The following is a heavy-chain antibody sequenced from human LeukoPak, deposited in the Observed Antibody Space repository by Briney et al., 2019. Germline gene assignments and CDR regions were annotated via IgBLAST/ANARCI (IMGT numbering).Heavy chain of an antibody. J-gene: IGHJ4*02. V-gene: IGHV4-4*09. D-gene: IGHD3-22*01. CDR3: ASGYDSSGYYYVY. CDR2: IYTSGST. CDR1: GGSISSYY. Sequence: SETLSLTCTVSGGSISSYYWSWIQQPPGKGLEWIGYIYTSGSTNYNPSLKSRVTISVDTSKNQFSLKLSSVTAADTAVYYCASGYDSSGYYYVYWGQGTLVTVSS.